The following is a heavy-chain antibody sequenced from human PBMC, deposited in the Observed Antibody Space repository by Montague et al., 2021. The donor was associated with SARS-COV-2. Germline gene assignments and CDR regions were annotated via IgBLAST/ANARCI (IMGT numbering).Heavy chain of an antibody. V-gene: IGHV4-39*01. D-gene: IGHD3-3*01. Sequence: SETLSLTCTVSGGSISSSSYYWGWIRQPPGKGLEWIGSIYYSGSTYYNPSLKSRVTISVDTSKNQFSLKLSSVTAADTAVYYCAGLGSPRITIFGVVTHNWFDPWDQGTLVTVSS. J-gene: IGHJ5*02. CDR1: GGSISSSSYY. CDR3: AGLGSPRITIFGVVTHNWFDP. CDR2: IYYSGST.